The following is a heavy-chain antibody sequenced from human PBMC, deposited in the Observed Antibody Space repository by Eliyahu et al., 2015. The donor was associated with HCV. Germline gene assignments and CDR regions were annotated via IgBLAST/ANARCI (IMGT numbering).Heavy chain of an antibody. CDR1: GFTFXTXS. J-gene: IGHJ3*02. V-gene: IGHV3-21*01. CDR3: ARDLGRMARFYDAFDI. D-gene: IGHD5-24*01. Sequence: EVQLVESGGGLVKPGGSLRLSCAASGFTFXTXSMXWVRQAPGKGLEWVSFISSGSSYIYYADSMKGRFTVSRDNAKNSLYLQMNSLRAEDTAVYYCARDLGRMARFYDAFDIWGQGTMVTVSS. CDR2: ISSGSSYI.